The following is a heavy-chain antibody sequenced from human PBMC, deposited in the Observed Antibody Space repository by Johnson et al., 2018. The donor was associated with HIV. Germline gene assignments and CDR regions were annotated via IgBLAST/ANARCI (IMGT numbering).Heavy chain of an antibody. CDR2: ISSSGSII. J-gene: IGHJ3*02. V-gene: IGHV3-11*01. Sequence: QVQLVESGGGLVKPGGSLRLSCVASGFTFSDYYMSWIRQAPGKGLEWVSYISSSGSIIYSADSMQGRFTNSRDNAKNSLYLQMNSLRAEDTALYYCAKDHAAAEGSEGAFDIWGQGTLVTVSS. CDR1: GFTFSDYY. D-gene: IGHD6-13*01. CDR3: AKDHAAAEGSEGAFDI.